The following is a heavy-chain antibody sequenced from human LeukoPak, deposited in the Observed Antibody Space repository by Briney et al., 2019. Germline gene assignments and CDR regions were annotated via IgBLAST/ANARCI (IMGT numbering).Heavy chain of an antibody. CDR3: AKGGRIQLWLPSSYFDY. CDR2: IRYDGSNK. J-gene: IGHJ4*02. Sequence: PGGSLRLSCAASGFTFSSYGMHWVRQAPGKGLEWVAFIRYDGSNKYYADSVKGRFTISRDNSKNTLYLQMNSLRAEDTAVYYCAKGGRIQLWLPSSYFDYWGQGTLVTVSS. CDR1: GFTFSSYG. V-gene: IGHV3-30*02. D-gene: IGHD5-18*01.